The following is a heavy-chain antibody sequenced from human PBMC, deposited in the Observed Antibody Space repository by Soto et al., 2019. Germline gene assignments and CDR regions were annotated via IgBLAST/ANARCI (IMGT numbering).Heavy chain of an antibody. D-gene: IGHD3-22*01. CDR2: VSPYAGYT. CDR3: ARGGYYDSSGSRNYFYYGMNV. J-gene: IGHJ6*02. CDR1: GYTFSSYG. V-gene: IGHV1-18*01. Sequence: ASVKVSCKASGYTFSSYGINWVRQAPGQGLEWLGWVSPYAGYTNYAQILQGRVSMTTDTSTKTAYMEVRSLRSDDTAVYYCARGGYYDSSGSRNYFYYGMNVWG.